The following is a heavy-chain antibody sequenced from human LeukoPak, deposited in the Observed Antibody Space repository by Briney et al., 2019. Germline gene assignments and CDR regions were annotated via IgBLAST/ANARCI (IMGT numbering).Heavy chain of an antibody. D-gene: IGHD6-13*01. Sequence: SETLSLTCTVSGGSISSSSYYWGWIRQPPGKGLEWIGSIYYSGSTYYNPSLKSRVTISVDTSKNQFSLKLSSVTAADTAVYYCATPGAAAGTGFDYWGQGTLVTVSS. CDR1: GGSISSSSYY. J-gene: IGHJ4*02. V-gene: IGHV4-39*01. CDR2: IYYSGST. CDR3: ATPGAAAGTGFDY.